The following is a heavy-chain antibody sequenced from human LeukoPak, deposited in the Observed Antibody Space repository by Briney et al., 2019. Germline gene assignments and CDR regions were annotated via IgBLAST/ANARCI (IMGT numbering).Heavy chain of an antibody. J-gene: IGHJ5*02. CDR3: AREGGGSYYGNWFDP. CDR2: INPNSGGT. D-gene: IGHD1-26*01. Sequence: ASVKVSCKASGYTFTGYYMHWVRQAPGQGLEWMGWINPNSGGTKYAQKFQGRVTMTRDTSISTAYMELSRLRSDDTAVYYCAREGGGSYYGNWFDPWGQGTLVTVSS. CDR1: GYTFTGYY. V-gene: IGHV1-2*02.